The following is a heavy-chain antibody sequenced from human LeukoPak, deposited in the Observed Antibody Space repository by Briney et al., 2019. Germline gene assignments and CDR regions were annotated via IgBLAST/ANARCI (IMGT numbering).Heavy chain of an antibody. V-gene: IGHV4-34*01. CDR1: GGSFSGYY. D-gene: IGHD3-3*01. CDR3: ARGGGELTIERMNYFDC. J-gene: IGHJ4*02. Sequence: SETLSLTCAVYGGSFSGYYWSWIRQPPGKGLEWIGEINHSGSTNYNPSLKSRVTISVDTSKNQFSLKLSSVTAADTAVYYCARGGGELTIERMNYFDCWGQGTLVTVSS. CDR2: INHSGST.